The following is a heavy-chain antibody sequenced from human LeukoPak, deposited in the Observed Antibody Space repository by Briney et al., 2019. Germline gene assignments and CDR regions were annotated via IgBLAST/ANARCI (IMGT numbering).Heavy chain of an antibody. Sequence: SETLSLTCTVSGGSFSSSDYYWGWIRQPPGKGLEWIGNIYYIGSTYYNPSLKSRVTISVDTSKNQFSLKLSSVTAADTAVYYCARHIGGRYYYYYMDVWGKGTTVTISS. D-gene: IGHD3-16*02. V-gene: IGHV4-39*01. CDR2: IYYIGST. CDR3: ARHIGGRYYYYYMDV. CDR1: GGSFSSSDYY. J-gene: IGHJ6*03.